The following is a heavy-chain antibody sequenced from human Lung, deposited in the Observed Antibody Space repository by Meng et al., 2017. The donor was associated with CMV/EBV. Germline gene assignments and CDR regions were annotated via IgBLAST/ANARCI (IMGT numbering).Heavy chain of an antibody. Sequence: SXTXSLXCSVSGGSISSRSYYWGWIRQPPGKGLELIGSISYSRSTNYNPSPKGRVTIPVNTSKKQFCLKLNSVTAADTAVYCCARVNLDEATSLGVESTRKYYYAMDVWGQGXTVTVSS. V-gene: IGHV4-39*07. CDR2: ISYSRST. CDR1: GGSISSRSYY. J-gene: IGHJ6*02. D-gene: IGHD3-3*01. CDR3: ARVNLDEATSLGVESTRKYYYAMDV.